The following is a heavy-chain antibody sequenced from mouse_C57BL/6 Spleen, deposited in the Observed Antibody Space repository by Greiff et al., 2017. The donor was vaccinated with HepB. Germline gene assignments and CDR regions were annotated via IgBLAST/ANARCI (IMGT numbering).Heavy chain of an antibody. Sequence: EVKLVESGGGLVKPGGSLKLSCAASGFTFSSYAMSWVRQTPEKRLEWVATISDGGSYTYYPDNVKGRFTISRDNAKNNLYLQMSHLKSEDTAMYYCARRYYDYEGYAMDYWGQGTSVTVSS. J-gene: IGHJ4*01. D-gene: IGHD2-4*01. CDR2: ISDGGSYT. V-gene: IGHV5-4*03. CDR3: ARRYYDYEGYAMDY. CDR1: GFTFSSYA.